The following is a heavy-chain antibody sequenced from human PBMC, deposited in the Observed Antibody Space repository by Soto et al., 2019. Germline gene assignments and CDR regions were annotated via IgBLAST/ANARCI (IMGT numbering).Heavy chain of an antibody. J-gene: IGHJ6*02. Sequence: QVQLVQSGAEVKKPGSSVKVSCKASGGTFSSYAISWVRQAPGQGLEWMGGIIPIFGTANYAQKFQGRVTITADESTSTPYMELSSLRSEDTAVYYCARDHGSGCSSTSCYGYYYGMDVWGQGTTVTVSS. D-gene: IGHD2-2*01. V-gene: IGHV1-69*01. CDR3: ARDHGSGCSSTSCYGYYYGMDV. CDR1: GGTFSSYA. CDR2: IIPIFGTA.